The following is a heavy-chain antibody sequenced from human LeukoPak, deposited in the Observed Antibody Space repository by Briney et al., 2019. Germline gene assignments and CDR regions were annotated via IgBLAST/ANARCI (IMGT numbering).Heavy chain of an antibody. CDR3: ARDVTIFGVVAFDY. Sequence: GGSLRLSCAASGFTFSSYSMNWVRQAPGKGLEWVSYISSSSSTIYYADSVKGRFTISRDNAKNSLYLQMNSLRAEDTAVYYCARDVTIFGVVAFDYWGQGTLVTVSS. D-gene: IGHD3-3*01. CDR2: ISSSSSTI. V-gene: IGHV3-48*01. CDR1: GFTFSSYS. J-gene: IGHJ4*02.